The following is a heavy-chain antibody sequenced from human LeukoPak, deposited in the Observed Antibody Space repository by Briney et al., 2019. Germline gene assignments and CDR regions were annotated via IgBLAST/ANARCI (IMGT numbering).Heavy chain of an antibody. J-gene: IGHJ3*02. CDR1: GFTFSSYW. CDR3: STGSGHSFDI. D-gene: IGHD3-10*01. V-gene: IGHV3-74*01. Sequence: GGSLRLSCAASGFTFSSYWMHWVRQVPGRGLVWVSRINSDGSSTSYADSLKVRFTNSRDNAKNKMYVQMNSVRAEDTAVYYFSTGSGHSFDIWGRGTMVTVSS. CDR2: INSDGSST.